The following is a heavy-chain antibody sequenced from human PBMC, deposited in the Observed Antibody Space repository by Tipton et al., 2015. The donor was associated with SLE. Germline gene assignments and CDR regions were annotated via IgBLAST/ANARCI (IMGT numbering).Heavy chain of an antibody. CDR3: ARGGGIVAPD. CDR2: IYHSGST. D-gene: IGHD1-26*01. V-gene: IGHV4-38-2*01. J-gene: IGHJ3*01. Sequence: TLSLTCAVSGYSISSGYYWGWIRQPPGKGLEWIGSIYHSGSTYYNPSLKSRVTISVDTSKNQFSLKLSSVTAADTAVYYCARGGGIVAPDWGQGTMVTVSS. CDR1: GYSISSGYY.